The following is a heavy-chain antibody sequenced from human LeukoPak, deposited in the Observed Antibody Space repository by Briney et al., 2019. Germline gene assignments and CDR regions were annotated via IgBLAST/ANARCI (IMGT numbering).Heavy chain of an antibody. Sequence: GGSLRLSCAASGFTFTSYAMNWVREAPGKGPEWVAVIWYDGSNKYYADSVKGRFTISRDNSKNTLYLQMNSLKAEDTAVYYCVKDRVIRGGDGMDVWGQGTTVTVSS. CDR2: IWYDGSNK. J-gene: IGHJ6*02. CDR1: GFTFTSYA. CDR3: VKDRVIRGGDGMDV. D-gene: IGHD3-10*01. V-gene: IGHV3-33*06.